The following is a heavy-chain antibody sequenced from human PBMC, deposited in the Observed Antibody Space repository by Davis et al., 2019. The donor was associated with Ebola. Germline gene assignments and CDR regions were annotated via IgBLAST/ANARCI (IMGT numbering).Heavy chain of an antibody. Sequence: GESLKISCAAFGFTVSSNYMSWVRQAPGKGLEWVSVIYSGGTTYYADSVKGRFTISRDNSKNTLYLQMNSLRAEDTAVYYCAREGGTTYFYGSGAYYYGMDVWGQGTTVTVSS. CDR1: GFTVSSNY. CDR2: IYSGGTT. J-gene: IGHJ6*02. V-gene: IGHV3-66*01. D-gene: IGHD3-10*01. CDR3: AREGGTTYFYGSGAYYYGMDV.